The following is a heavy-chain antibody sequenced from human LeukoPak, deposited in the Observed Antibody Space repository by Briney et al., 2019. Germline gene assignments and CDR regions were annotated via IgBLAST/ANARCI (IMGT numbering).Heavy chain of an antibody. CDR3: AKDVGVWFGEIFPFDC. D-gene: IGHD3-10*01. CDR1: GFTFSSYA. Sequence: GGSLRLSCAASGFTFSSYAMSWVRQAPGKGLEWVSTISSSGGSTYYADSVKGRFTVSRDNSKNTVFLQMSSLRAEDTAIYHCAKDVGVWFGEIFPFDCWGQGTLVTVSS. CDR2: ISSSGGST. V-gene: IGHV3-23*01. J-gene: IGHJ4*02.